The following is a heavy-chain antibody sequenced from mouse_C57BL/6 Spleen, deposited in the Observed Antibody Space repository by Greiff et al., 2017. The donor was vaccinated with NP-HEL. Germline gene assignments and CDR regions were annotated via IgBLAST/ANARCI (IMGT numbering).Heavy chain of an antibody. CDR2: IYPGDGDT. CDR3: AREGIYYDYDGYYAMDY. D-gene: IGHD2-4*01. J-gene: IGHJ4*01. CDR1: GYAFSSSW. V-gene: IGHV1-82*01. Sequence: VMLVESGPELVKPGASVKISCKASGYAFSSSWMNWVKQRPGKGLEWIGRIYPGDGDTNYNGKFKGKATLTADKSSSTAYMQLSSLTSEDSAVYFCAREGIYYDYDGYYAMDYWGQGTSVTVSS.